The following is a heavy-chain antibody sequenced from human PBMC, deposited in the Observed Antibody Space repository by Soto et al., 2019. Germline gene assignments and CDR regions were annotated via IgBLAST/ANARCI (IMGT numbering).Heavy chain of an antibody. Sequence: QVQLVESGGGVVQPGTSLRLSCVGSGFTFRSYVIHWVRQAPGKGLEWVALTSYDGSNKDYGDSVKGRFTISRDNSRNTVDLQMDSLSREDTALYYCARWGTTGGLDVWGQGNLVSVSS. CDR2: TSYDGSNK. V-gene: IGHV3-33*05. D-gene: IGHD3-16*01. CDR1: GFTFRSYV. J-gene: IGHJ1*01. CDR3: ARWGTTGGLDV.